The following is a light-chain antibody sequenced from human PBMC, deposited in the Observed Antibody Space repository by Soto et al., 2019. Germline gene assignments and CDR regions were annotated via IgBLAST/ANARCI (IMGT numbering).Light chain of an antibody. CDR2: GAS. V-gene: IGKV3-20*01. CDR1: QSVGSY. J-gene: IGKJ1*01. CDR3: QQYGASPWT. Sequence: EIVLTQSPVTLSLSPGERATLSCRASQSVGSYLAWYQQKPGQAPRLLIYGASSRATGIPDRFSGSGSGTDFTLTISRLEPEDFAVYYCQQYGASPWTFGQGTKVDI.